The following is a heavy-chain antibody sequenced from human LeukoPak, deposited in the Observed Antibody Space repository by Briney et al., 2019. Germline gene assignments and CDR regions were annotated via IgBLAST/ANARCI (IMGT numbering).Heavy chain of an antibody. D-gene: IGHD5-12*01. J-gene: IGHJ4*02. V-gene: IGHV4-39*01. CDR1: GGSTSSSSYY. CDR2: IYYSGST. CDR3: ARLRRGYGGYYFDY. Sequence: SETLSLTCTVSGGSTSSSSYYWGWVRQPPGKGLEWIGSIYYSGSTYYNPSLKSRVTISVDTSKNQFSLKLSSVTAADTAVYYCARLRRGYGGYYFDYWGQGTLVTVSS.